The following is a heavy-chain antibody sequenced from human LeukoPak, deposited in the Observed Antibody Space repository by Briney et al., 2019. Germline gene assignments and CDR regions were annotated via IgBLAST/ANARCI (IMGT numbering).Heavy chain of an antibody. J-gene: IGHJ3*02. V-gene: IGHV3-30*02. CDR2: IRYDGSNK. Sequence: GGSLRLSCAASGFTFGNYGVHWVRQTPGKGLEWVGFIRYDGSNKYYADSVKGRFTMSRDNSNNTLYLQMNSLRAEDTAVYYCARSAPAFDIWGRGTMVTVSS. CDR3: ARSAPAFDI. D-gene: IGHD6-13*01. CDR1: GFTFGNYG.